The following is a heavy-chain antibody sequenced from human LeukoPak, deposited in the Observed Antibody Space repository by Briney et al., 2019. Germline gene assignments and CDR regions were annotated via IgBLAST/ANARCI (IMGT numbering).Heavy chain of an antibody. Sequence: KTSQTLSLTCTVSGGSISSGGYYWSWIRQHPGKGLEWIGYIYYSGSTYYNPSLKSRVTISVDTSKNQFALKLSSVTAADTAVYYCARESFSGDYFDYWGQGTLVTVSS. CDR3: ARESFSGDYFDY. V-gene: IGHV4-31*03. CDR2: IYYSGST. J-gene: IGHJ4*02. D-gene: IGHD3-10*01. CDR1: GGSISSGGYY.